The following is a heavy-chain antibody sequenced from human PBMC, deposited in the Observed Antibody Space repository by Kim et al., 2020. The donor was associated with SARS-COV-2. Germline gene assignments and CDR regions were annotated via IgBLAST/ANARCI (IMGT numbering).Heavy chain of an antibody. J-gene: IGHJ5*02. CDR2: IYYSGST. V-gene: IGHV4-59*13. CDR1: GGSISSYY. Sequence: SETLSLTCTVSGGSISSYYWSWIRQPPGKGLEWIGYIYYSGSTNYNPSLKSRVTISVDTSKNQFSLKLSSVTAADTAVYYCARGEDTSLWFGAWGQGTLVTVSS. CDR3: ARGEDTSLWFGA. D-gene: IGHD2-2*01.